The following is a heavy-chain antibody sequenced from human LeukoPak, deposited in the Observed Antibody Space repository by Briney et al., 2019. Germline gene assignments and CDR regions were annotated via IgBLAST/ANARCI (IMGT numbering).Heavy chain of an antibody. J-gene: IGHJ4*02. Sequence: GGSLRLSCAASGFTVSSNYMSWVRQAPGKGLEWVSSISSSSSYIYYADSVKGRFTISRDNAKNSLYLQMSSLRAEDTAVYYCARAEVVRSGLDYWGQGTLVTVSS. V-gene: IGHV3-21*01. CDR3: ARAEVVRSGLDY. CDR2: ISSSSSYI. CDR1: GFTVSSNY. D-gene: IGHD2-15*01.